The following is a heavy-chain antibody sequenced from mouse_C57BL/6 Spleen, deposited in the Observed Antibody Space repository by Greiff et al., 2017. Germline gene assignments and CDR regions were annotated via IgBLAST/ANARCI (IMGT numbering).Heavy chain of an antibody. J-gene: IGHJ2*01. V-gene: IGHV1-82*01. CDR2: IYPGDGDT. CDR1: GYAFSSSW. CDR3: ALSHYYYFDY. D-gene: IGHD2-5*01. Sequence: VMLVESGPELVKPGASVKISCKASGYAFSSSWMNWVKQRPGKGLEWIGRIYPGDGDTNYNGKFKGKATLTADKSSSTAYMQLSSLTSEDSAVYFCALSHYYYFDYWGQGTTLTVSS.